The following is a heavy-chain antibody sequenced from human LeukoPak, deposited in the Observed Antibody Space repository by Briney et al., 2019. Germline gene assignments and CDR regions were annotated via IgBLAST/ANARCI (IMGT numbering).Heavy chain of an antibody. CDR2: ISSSGSTI. J-gene: IGHJ3*02. D-gene: IGHD3-22*01. CDR1: GFTFSDYY. Sequence: GGSLRLSCAASGFTFSDYYMSWIRQAPGKGLEWVSYISSSGSTIYYADSVKGRFTISRDNAKNSLYLQMNSLRAEDTAVYYFARMLVAEGYAFDIWGQGTMVTVSS. V-gene: IGHV3-11*01. CDR3: ARMLVAEGYAFDI.